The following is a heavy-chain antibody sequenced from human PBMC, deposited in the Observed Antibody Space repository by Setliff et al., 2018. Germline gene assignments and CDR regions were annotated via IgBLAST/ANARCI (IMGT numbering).Heavy chain of an antibody. CDR2: IHYSGNT. V-gene: IGHV4-59*12. CDR1: GGSINRDY. J-gene: IGHJ4*02. D-gene: IGHD2-15*01. Sequence: PSETLSLTCSVSGGSINRDYWNWIRQPPGKGLEWLGYIHYSGNTNYNPSLKSRVTISIDTSKNQFSLKLTSVTAADTAVYYCATTTLGRYCSGGNCYFGYWGQGTLVTVS. CDR3: ATTTLGRYCSGGNCYFGY.